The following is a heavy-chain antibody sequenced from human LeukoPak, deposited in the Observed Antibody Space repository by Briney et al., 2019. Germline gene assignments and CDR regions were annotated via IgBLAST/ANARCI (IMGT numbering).Heavy chain of an antibody. CDR1: GFIFSNAW. V-gene: IGHV3-15*07. D-gene: IGHD2-15*01. Sequence: GGSLRLSCAASGFIFSNAWMNWVRQASGKGLEWVGRIKSKPDGGTTDHAVAVKGRFTISRDDSKATVFLQMNSLKTENTAVYYCSTGYSYDIWGQGTLVTVSS. CDR2: IKSKPDGGTT. J-gene: IGHJ4*02. CDR3: STGYSYDI.